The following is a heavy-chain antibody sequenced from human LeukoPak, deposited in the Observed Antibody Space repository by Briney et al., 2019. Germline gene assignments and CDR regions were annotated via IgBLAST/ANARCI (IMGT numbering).Heavy chain of an antibody. J-gene: IGHJ4*02. CDR2: ISSSGTTI. Sequence: GGSLRLSCAASGFTFSDYYMSWIRQPPGKGLEWVSYISSSGTTIYYTDSVRGRFTVSRDNAKNSLYLQMDSLSAEDTAVYYCASLRGANRWGQGTLVTVSS. CDR3: ASLRGANR. D-gene: IGHD3-10*01. V-gene: IGHV3-11*01. CDR1: GFTFSDYY.